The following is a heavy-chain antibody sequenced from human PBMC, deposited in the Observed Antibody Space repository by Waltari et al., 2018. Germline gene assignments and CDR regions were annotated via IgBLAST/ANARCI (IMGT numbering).Heavy chain of an antibody. CDR3: ARELLGGGAFDS. CDR2: INTNTQNP. D-gene: IGHD3-16*01. Sequence: QVQLVQSGSELKKPGPSVKVSCKASGDSFTDHAMNWVRQAPGQGLQFLGWINTNTQNPFYERCFAGRFVFSLDTSISTVYMEITSLKTEDTAVYYCARELLGGGAFDSWGQGTLVSVSS. CDR1: GDSFTDHA. J-gene: IGHJ4*02. V-gene: IGHV7-4-1*02.